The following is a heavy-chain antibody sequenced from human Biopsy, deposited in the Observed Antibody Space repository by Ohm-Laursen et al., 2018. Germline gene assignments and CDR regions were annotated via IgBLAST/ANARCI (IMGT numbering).Heavy chain of an antibody. CDR1: GYTFAGYY. Sequence: ASVKVSCKASGYTFAGYYLHRVRQAPGQGLEWMGWINPNSGVTNYAQRFQGRVTMTRDTSISTAYMELSRLRSDDTAVYYCARELGDFWGGRQFDFWGQGTLVTVSS. CDR3: ARELGDFWGGRQFDF. V-gene: IGHV1-2*02. J-gene: IGHJ5*01. D-gene: IGHD3-3*01. CDR2: INPNSGVT.